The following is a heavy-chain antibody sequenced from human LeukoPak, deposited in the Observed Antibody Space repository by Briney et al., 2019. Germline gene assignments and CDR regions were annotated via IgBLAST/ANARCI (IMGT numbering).Heavy chain of an antibody. CDR1: GFTFSSYA. Sequence: GGSLRLSCAASGFTFSSYAMSWVRQAPGKGLEWVSAISGCGGSTYYADSVKGRFPISRDNSKNTLYLQMNSLRAEDTAVYYCAKERGVSSGSFDYWGQGTLVTVSS. V-gene: IGHV3-23*01. J-gene: IGHJ4*02. CDR2: ISGCGGST. CDR3: AKERGVSSGSFDY. D-gene: IGHD3-22*01.